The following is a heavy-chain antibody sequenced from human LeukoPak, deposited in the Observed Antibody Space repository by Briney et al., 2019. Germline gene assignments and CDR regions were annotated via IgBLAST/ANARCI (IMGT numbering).Heavy chain of an antibody. Sequence: GGSLRLSCAASGFTFSSYAMSWVRQAPGKGLEWVSAISGSGGSTYYADSVKGRCTISRDNSKNTLYLQMYSLRAGDTAVYYCAKIGVIGKWYYDIWGRGTLVTVSS. J-gene: IGHJ2*01. CDR3: AKIGVIGKWYYDI. D-gene: IGHD3-10*01. CDR2: ISGSGGST. V-gene: IGHV3-23*01. CDR1: GFTFSSYA.